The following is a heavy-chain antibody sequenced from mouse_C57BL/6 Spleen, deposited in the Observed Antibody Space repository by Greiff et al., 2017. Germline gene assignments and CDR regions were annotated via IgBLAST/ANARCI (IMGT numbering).Heavy chain of an antibody. CDR2: INYDGSST. CDR1: GFTFSDYY. V-gene: IGHV5-16*01. D-gene: IGHD2-5*01. Sequence: EVKLVESEGGLVQPGSSMKLSCTASGFTFSDYYMAWVRQVPEKGLEWAANINYDGSSTYYLDSLKSRFIISRDNAKNILYLQMSSLKSEDTATYYCARGDYSNYVYFDYWGQGTTLTVSS. CDR3: ARGDYSNYVYFDY. J-gene: IGHJ2*01.